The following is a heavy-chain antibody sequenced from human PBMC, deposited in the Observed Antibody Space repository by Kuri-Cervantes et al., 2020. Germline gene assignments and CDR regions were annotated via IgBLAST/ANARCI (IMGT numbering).Heavy chain of an antibody. CDR1: GFTFSSYA. V-gene: IGHV3-30-3*01. Sequence: GGSLRLSCAASGFTFSSYAMHWVRQAPGKGLEWVAVISYDGSNKYYADSVKGRFTISRDNAKNSLYLQMNSLRAEDTAVYYCARYLLAYCGGDCFSWGQGTLVAVSS. CDR3: ARYLLAYCGGDCFS. J-gene: IGHJ5*02. D-gene: IGHD2-21*02. CDR2: ISYDGSNK.